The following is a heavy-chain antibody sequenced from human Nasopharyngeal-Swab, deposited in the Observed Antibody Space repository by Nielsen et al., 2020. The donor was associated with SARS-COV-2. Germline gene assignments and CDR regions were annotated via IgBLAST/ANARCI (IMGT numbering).Heavy chain of an antibody. CDR2: INPNSSGT. J-gene: IGHJ4*02. D-gene: IGHD3-3*01. V-gene: IGHV1-2*04. CDR1: GYTFTGYY. Sequence: ASVKVSCKASGYTFTGYYMHWVRQAPGQGLEWMGWINPNSSGTNYAQKFQGWVTMTRDTSISTAYTELSRLRSDDTAVYYCARGEYDFWSGYPSHFDYWGQGTLVTVSS. CDR3: ARGEYDFWSGYPSHFDY.